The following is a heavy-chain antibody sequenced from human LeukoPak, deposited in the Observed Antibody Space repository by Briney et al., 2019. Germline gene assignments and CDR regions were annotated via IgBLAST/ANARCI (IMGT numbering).Heavy chain of an antibody. CDR1: GFSFRSYE. CDR2: NSCYGHVG. Sequence: PGGALRLFCAASGFSFRSYEMQWVRQAPGKGLEWVSHNSCYGHVGRYVDSVRGRFTMSRDNAKNLLFLQMNGLRDEDTAVYYCPRDTLNGRYVISLDYWGGGALVPVSS. J-gene: IGHJ4*02. V-gene: IGHV3-48*03. D-gene: IGHD3-9*01. CDR3: PRDTLNGRYVISLDY.